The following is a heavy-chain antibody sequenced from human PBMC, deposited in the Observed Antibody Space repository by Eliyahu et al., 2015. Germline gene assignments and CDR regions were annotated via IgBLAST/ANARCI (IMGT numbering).Heavy chain of an antibody. CDR3: ARAYYRVVDY. J-gene: IGHJ4*02. D-gene: IGHD3-22*01. Sequence: QVQLQQWGAGLLKPSETLSLTCAVYGGSFSGYHWXWIRXPPGKGLEWIGEIXHSGSTNYNPSLKSRVTISVDTSKNQFSLKLSSVTAADTAVYYCARAYYRVVDYWGQGTLVTVSS. V-gene: IGHV4-34*01. CDR2: IXHSGST. CDR1: GGSFSGYH.